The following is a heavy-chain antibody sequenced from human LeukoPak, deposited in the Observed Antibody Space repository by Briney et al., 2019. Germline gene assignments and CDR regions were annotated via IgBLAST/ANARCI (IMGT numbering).Heavy chain of an antibody. CDR3: TRVGYIDEGIDY. CDR2: INWSSGSL. Sequence: PGGSLRLSCAASGFTFDNYAMHWVRQAPGKGLEWVSGINWSSGSLAYADSVRGRFTISRDNAKNSLYLQMNSLRAEDTAIYYCTRVGYIDEGIDYWGQGTLVTVSS. D-gene: IGHD5-24*01. J-gene: IGHJ4*02. CDR1: GFTFDNYA. V-gene: IGHV3-9*01.